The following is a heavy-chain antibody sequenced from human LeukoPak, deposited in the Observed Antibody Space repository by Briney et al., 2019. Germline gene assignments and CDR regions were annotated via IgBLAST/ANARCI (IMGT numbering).Heavy chain of an antibody. V-gene: IGHV4-59*01. J-gene: IGHJ3*02. CDR2: IYNSGST. D-gene: IGHD3-22*01. CDR1: GGSISSDH. CDR3: ARCISYDSSGYCDAVDI. Sequence: PSETLSLTCTVSGGSISSDHWSWIRQPPGKGLEWIGYIYNSGSTNYNPSLKSRVTISVDKSKNQFSLKLSSVTAADTAVYYCARCISYDSSGYCDAVDIWGQGTMVTVSS.